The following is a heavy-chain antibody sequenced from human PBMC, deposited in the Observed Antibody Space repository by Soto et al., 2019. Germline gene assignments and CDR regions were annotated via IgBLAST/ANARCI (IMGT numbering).Heavy chain of an antibody. J-gene: IGHJ6*03. CDR3: ARDRLWLVKKPPYYYYMDV. Sequence: ASVKVSCKASGYTFTSYAMHWVRQAPGQRLEWMGWINAGNGNTKYSQKFQGRVTITRDTSASTAYMELSSLRSEDTAVYYCARDRLWLVKKPPYYYYMDVWGKGTTVTVSS. D-gene: IGHD3-9*01. CDR2: INAGNGNT. CDR1: GYTFTSYA. V-gene: IGHV1-3*01.